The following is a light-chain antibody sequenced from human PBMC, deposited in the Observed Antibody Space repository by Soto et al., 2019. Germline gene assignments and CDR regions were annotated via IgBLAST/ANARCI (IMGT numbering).Light chain of an antibody. Sequence: DIPLTQSPSFLSASVGDRVTITCRASQGISSYLAWFQQKPGRAPKLLIYGASTLQSGVPSRFSGSGSGTDFTLTISNRQTEDFATYYCQQLNAYPLTFGHGTRLEIK. V-gene: IGKV1-9*01. CDR2: GAS. CDR3: QQLNAYPLT. CDR1: QGISSY. J-gene: IGKJ5*01.